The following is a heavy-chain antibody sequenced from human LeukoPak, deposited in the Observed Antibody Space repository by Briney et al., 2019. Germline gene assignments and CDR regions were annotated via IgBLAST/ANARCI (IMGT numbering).Heavy chain of an antibody. D-gene: IGHD3-22*01. CDR3: AKRQYYDSSGYYYYYYYMDV. Sequence: PGGSLRLSCAASGFTFSHAWMSWVRQAPGKGLEWVGRIKSKTDGGTADYAAPVKGRFTISRDDSKNTLYLQMNSLKTEDTAVYYCAKRQYYDSSGYYYYYYYMDVWGKGTTVTVSS. V-gene: IGHV3-15*01. CDR2: IKSKTDGGTA. J-gene: IGHJ6*03. CDR1: GFTFSHAW.